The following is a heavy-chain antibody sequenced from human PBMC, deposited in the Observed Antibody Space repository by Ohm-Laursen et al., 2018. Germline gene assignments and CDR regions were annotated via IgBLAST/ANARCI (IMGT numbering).Heavy chain of an antibody. Sequence: GSLRLSCTASGFNFNTYEMNWVRQAPGKGPDWVSNIHYSRTSLKYYADSVIGCFTITRDNDKNMLILKMNNMSADDTAIYYYARRIPLYAFDVWGQGTMVTVSS. CDR2: IHYSRTSLK. CDR3: ARRIPLYAFDV. CDR1: GFNFNTYE. V-gene: IGHV3-48*03. D-gene: IGHD2-2*02. J-gene: IGHJ3*01.